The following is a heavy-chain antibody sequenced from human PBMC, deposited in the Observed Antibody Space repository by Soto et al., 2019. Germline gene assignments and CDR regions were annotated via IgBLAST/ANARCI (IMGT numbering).Heavy chain of an antibody. V-gene: IGHV1-69*01. CDR3: ARDYGGSSWDVWFDP. CDR2: IIPIFGTA. D-gene: IGHD6-13*01. J-gene: IGHJ5*02. CDR1: GGTFSSYA. Sequence: QVQLVQSGAEVKKTGSSVKVSCKASGGTFSSYAISWVRQAPGQGLEWMVGIIPIFGTANYAQKFQGRVTITADESTSTAYMELSSLRSEDTAVYYCARDYGGSSWDVWFDPWGQGTLVTVSS.